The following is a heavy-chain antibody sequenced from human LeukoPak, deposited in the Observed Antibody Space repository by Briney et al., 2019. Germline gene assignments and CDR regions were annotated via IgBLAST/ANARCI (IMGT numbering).Heavy chain of an antibody. V-gene: IGHV3-7*01. J-gene: IGHJ4*02. CDR1: GFTFSSYW. Sequence: GGSLRLSCAASGFTFSSYWMSWVRQAPGKGLEWVANIKQDGSEKYYVDSVEGRFTISRDNAKNSLYLQMNSLRAEDTAVYYCARELRLGYSSSWPTHWGQGTLVTVSS. D-gene: IGHD6-13*01. CDR2: IKQDGSEK. CDR3: ARELRLGYSSSWPTH.